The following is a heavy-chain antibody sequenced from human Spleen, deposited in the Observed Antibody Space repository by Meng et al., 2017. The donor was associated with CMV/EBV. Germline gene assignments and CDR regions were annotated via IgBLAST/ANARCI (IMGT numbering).Heavy chain of an antibody. Sequence: CAVSGDSISSSNGWTWVRQPPGKGLQWIGEIYHSGSTHYNPSLKSRITISVDKSKNQFSLNLTSVTAADTAVYYCARDTRAQLGFDCWGQGTLVTVSS. J-gene: IGHJ4*02. CDR1: GDSISSSNG. V-gene: IGHV4-4*02. D-gene: IGHD7-27*01. CDR3: ARDTRAQLGFDC. CDR2: IYHSGST.